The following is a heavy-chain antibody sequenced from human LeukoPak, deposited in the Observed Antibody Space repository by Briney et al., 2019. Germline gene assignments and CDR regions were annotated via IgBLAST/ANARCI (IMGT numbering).Heavy chain of an antibody. D-gene: IGHD2-2*01. CDR1: GGTFSSYA. CDR3: ARETGGYCSSTSCPNY. V-gene: IGHV1-69*04. Sequence: ASVKVSCKASGGTFSSYAISWVRQAPGQGLEWMGRIIPILGIANYAQKFQGRVTITADKSTSTAYMELSSLRSEDTAVYYCARETGGYCSSTSCPNYWGQGTLVTVSS. CDR2: IIPILGIA. J-gene: IGHJ4*02.